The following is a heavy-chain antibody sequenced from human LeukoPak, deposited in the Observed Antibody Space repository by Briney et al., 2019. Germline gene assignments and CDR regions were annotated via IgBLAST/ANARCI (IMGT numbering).Heavy chain of an antibody. Sequence: SETLSLTCTVSGGSSSSNYWSWIRQPPGKGLEWIGYIYYSGSTNYNPSFKSRVTISVDTSKNQFSLKLSSVTAADTAVYYCARHRGYSYGLSGWFDPWGQGTLVTVSS. CDR2: IYYSGST. V-gene: IGHV4-59*01. J-gene: IGHJ5*02. D-gene: IGHD5-18*01. CDR1: GGSSSSNY. CDR3: ARHRGYSYGLSGWFDP.